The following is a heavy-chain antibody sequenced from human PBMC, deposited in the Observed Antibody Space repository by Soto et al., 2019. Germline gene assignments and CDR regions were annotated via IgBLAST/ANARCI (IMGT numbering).Heavy chain of an antibody. J-gene: IGHJ6*02. V-gene: IGHV3-23*01. CDR1: GFAFSSYA. CDR2: INGGGGST. Sequence: EVQLLESGGGLVQPGGSLRLSCAASGFAFSSYAMTWVRQAPGAGLEWVSDINGGGGSTYYADSVKGRFTTSRDNSKNTLFLQTNSLRAEDTSVYYCAKDRITVDHQYGMDVWGQGTTVSVSS. CDR3: AKDRITVDHQYGMDV. D-gene: IGHD3-16*01.